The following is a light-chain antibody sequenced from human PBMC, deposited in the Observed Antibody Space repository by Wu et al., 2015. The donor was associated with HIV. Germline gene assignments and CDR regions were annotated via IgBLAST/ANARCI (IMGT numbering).Light chain of an antibody. CDR1: QSISSW. CDR3: QQSYGTPRT. V-gene: IGKV1-39*01. Sequence: DIQLTQSPSTLSASIGDRVIITCRASQSISSWLAWYHQKPGKAPKLLIYAASSLQSGVPSRFSGSGSGTDFTLTISSLQPEDFATYYCQQSYGTPRTFGQGTKLEI. J-gene: IGKJ2*02. CDR2: AAS.